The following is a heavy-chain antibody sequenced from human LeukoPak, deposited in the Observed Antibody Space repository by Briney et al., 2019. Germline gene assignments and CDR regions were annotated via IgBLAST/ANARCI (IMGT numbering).Heavy chain of an antibody. V-gene: IGHV4-34*01. CDR2: INHSGST. J-gene: IGHJ3*02. CDR3: ASRRGYCTNGVCSPGGAFDI. Sequence: MPSETLSLTCAVYGGSFSGYYWSWIRQPPGKGLEWIGEINHSGSTNYNPSLKSRVTISVDTSKNQFSLKLSSVTAADTAVYYCASRRGYCTNGVCSPGGAFDIWGQGTMVTVSS. D-gene: IGHD2-8*01. CDR1: GGSFSGYY.